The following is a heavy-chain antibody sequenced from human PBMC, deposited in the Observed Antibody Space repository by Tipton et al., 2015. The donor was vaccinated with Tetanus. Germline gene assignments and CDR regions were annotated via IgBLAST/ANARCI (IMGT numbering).Heavy chain of an antibody. V-gene: IGHV2-70*01. Sequence: LVQPTQTLTLTCTFSGFSLSTSGMCVGWIRQPPGKALEWLALIDWTDDKYYSASLKTRLTVSKDTSKNQVVLTMTNMDPVDTATYYCARIRSDPPDYYFSYGMDVWGQGTTVTVSS. J-gene: IGHJ6*02. CDR1: GFSLSTSGMC. CDR3: ARIRSDPPDYYFSYGMDV. CDR2: IDWTDDK.